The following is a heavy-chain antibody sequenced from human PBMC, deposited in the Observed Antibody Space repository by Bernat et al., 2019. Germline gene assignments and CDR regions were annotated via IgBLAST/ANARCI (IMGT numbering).Heavy chain of an antibody. CDR1: GFTFSSYG. V-gene: IGHV3-33*01. J-gene: IGHJ4*02. Sequence: QVQLVESGGGVVQPGRSLRLSCAASGFTFSSYGMHWVRQAPGKGPEWVAVIWYDGSNKYYADSVKGRFTISRDNSKNTLYLQMNSLRAEDTAVYYCAREGGPYCSGGSCYSVFDYWGQGTLVTVSS. CDR3: AREGGPYCSGGSCYSVFDY. CDR2: IWYDGSNK. D-gene: IGHD2-15*01.